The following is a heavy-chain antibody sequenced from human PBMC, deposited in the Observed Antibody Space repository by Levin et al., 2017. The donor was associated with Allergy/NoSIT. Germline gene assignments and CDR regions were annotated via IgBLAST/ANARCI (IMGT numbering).Heavy chain of an antibody. V-gene: IGHV3-30*04. CDR2: ISYDGSNK. J-gene: IGHJ6*02. D-gene: IGHD3-3*01. Sequence: SCAASGFTFSSYAMHWVRQAPGKGLEWVAVISYDGSNKYYADSVKGRFTISRDNSKNTLYLQMNSLRAEDTAVYYCAREPYYDFWSGYFTEYYYGMDGWGQGTTVTVSS. CDR1: GFTFSSYA. CDR3: AREPYYDFWSGYFTEYYYGMDG.